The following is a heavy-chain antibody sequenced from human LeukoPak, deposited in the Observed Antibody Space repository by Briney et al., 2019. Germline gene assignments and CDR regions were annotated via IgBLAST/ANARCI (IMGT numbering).Heavy chain of an antibody. CDR2: ISSISGTI. CDR1: GFTFISYS. Sequence: SGGSLRLSCAASGFTFISYSMNWVRQAPGKGLEWVSYISSISGTINYADSVKGRFTISGDNARNSLFLQMNSLRAEDTAVYYCARDHNYAFDYWGQGTLVTVSS. CDR3: ARDHNYAFDY. J-gene: IGHJ4*02. V-gene: IGHV3-48*01. D-gene: IGHD5-18*01.